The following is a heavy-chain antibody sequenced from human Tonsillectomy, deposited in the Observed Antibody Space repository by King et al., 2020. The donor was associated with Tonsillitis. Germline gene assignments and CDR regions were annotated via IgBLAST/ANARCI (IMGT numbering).Heavy chain of an antibody. CDR2: IKQDESEK. CDR1: GFTFSAYW. J-gene: IGHJ4*02. Sequence: VQLVESGGGLVQPGGSLRLSCAASGFTFSAYWMSWVRQAPGKGLEWVANIKQDESEKYYVDSVKCRFTISRDNAKNSLYLQMNSLRAEDTAVYYCARDQGHWYDSSGYQNDYWGQGTLVTVSS. CDR3: ARDQGHWYDSSGYQNDY. V-gene: IGHV3-7*01. D-gene: IGHD3-22*01.